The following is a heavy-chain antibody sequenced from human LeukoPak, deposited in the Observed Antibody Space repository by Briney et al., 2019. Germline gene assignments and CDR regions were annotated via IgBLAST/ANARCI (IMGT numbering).Heavy chain of an antibody. D-gene: IGHD5-18*01. V-gene: IGHV3-7*01. J-gene: IGHJ4*02. CDR3: ARDFGGYSYGYDY. CDR2: IKQDGSEK. CDR1: GFTFSLYW. Sequence: PGGSLRLSCAASGFTFSLYWMTWVRQPPGKGLQWVANIKQDGSEKYYLESVKGRFTISKDNAKNSLHLQMNGLRAEDTAVYFCARDFGGYSYGYDYWGQGTLVTVSS.